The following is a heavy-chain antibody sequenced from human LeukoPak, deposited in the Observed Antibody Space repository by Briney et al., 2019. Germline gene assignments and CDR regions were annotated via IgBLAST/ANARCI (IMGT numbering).Heavy chain of an antibody. CDR2: VSAYNGNT. J-gene: IGHJ4*02. Sequence: ASVKVSCKASGYTFTSYGISWVRQAPGQGVEWMGWVSAYNGNTNYAQKLQGRVTMTTDTSTSTAYMELRSLRSDDTAVYYCARGYYDSSGYYSFDYWGQGTLVTASS. V-gene: IGHV1-18*01. D-gene: IGHD3-22*01. CDR3: ARGYYDSSGYYSFDY. CDR1: GYTFTSYG.